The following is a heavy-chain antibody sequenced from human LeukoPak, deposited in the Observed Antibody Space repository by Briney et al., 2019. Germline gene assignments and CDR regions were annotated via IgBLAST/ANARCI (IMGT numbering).Heavy chain of an antibody. CDR3: ARHSSGSGIEAFDI. Sequence: PSETLSLTCTVSGGSISSSSYYWGWIRQPPGKGLEWIGSIYYSGSTYYNPSLKSRVTISVDTSKNQFSLKLSSVTAADTAVYYCARHSSGSGIEAFDIWGQGTMVTVSS. J-gene: IGHJ3*02. V-gene: IGHV4-39*01. CDR1: GGSISSSSYY. CDR2: IYYSGST. D-gene: IGHD3-10*01.